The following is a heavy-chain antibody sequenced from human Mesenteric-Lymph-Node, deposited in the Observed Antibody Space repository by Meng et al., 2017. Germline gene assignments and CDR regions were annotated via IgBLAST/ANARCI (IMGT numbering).Heavy chain of an antibody. CDR1: GYTFTSYD. Sequence: ASVKVSCKASGYTFTSYDINWVRQATGQGLEWMGWMNPNSGNTGYAQKFQGRVTITRNTSISTAYMELSSLRSEDTAVYYCARGAQAYCGGDCWGQGTRVTGAS. D-gene: IGHD2-21*01. J-gene: IGHJ4*02. CDR3: ARGAQAYCGGDC. V-gene: IGHV1-8*03. CDR2: MNPNSGNT.